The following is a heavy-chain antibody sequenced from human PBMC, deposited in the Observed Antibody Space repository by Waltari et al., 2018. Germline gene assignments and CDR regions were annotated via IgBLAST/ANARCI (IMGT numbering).Heavy chain of an antibody. J-gene: IGHJ4*02. CDR1: GVSINNYY. CDR3: AREDDANSSGRRYFDY. D-gene: IGHD3-22*01. V-gene: IGHV4-59*01. Sequence: QVQLQESGPGLVKPSEPLSLNCTVSGVSINNYYWSWFRQPPWKGLEWIGYFSHSGSTKYNPSLKSRVTISLDTSKNHFSLKVSSVTAADTAVFYCAREDDANSSGRRYFDYWGQGTLVTVSS. CDR2: FSHSGST.